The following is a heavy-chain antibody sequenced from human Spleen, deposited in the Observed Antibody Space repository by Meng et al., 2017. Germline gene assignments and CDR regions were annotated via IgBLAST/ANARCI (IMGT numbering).Heavy chain of an antibody. CDR2: INHSGST. D-gene: IGHD4-11*01. J-gene: IGHJ4*02. V-gene: IGHV4-34*01. Sequence: QLRPHQWGSALCKPSAPLPLTCAVYVGSFSDYFWSWIRQSPGKGLEWIGEINHSGSTNYNPSLESRATISVDTSQNNLSLKLSSVTAADSAVYYCARGPTTMAHDFDYWGQGTLVTVSS. CDR3: ARGPTTMAHDFDY. CDR1: VGSFSDYF.